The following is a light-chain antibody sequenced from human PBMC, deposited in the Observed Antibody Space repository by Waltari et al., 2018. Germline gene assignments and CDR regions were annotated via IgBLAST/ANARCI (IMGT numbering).Light chain of an antibody. J-gene: IGLJ1*01. CDR3: SSYTSSTTLV. CDR1: SRAVGGYNY. CDR2: EVN. V-gene: IGLV2-14*01. Sequence: QSALTQPASVSGSPGQSITISCTGTSRAVGGYNYVSWYQHHPGNVPKLIISEVNNRPSGVSHRFSGSKSGNTASLSISGLQTEDEADYYCSSYTSSTTLVFGTGTKVTVL.